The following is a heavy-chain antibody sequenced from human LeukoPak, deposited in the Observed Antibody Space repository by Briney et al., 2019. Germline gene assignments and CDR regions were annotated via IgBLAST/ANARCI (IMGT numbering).Heavy chain of an antibody. D-gene: IGHD6-19*01. CDR2: INHSGST. CDR1: GGSFSAYY. CDR3: ARKSWERSIAVAGTSLSFDY. Sequence: GTLSLTCAVYGGSFSAYYWSWIRQPPGKGLEWIGEINHSGSTYYNPSLKSRVTISVDTSKNQFSLKLSSVTAADTAVYYCARKSWERSIAVAGTSLSFDYWGQGTLVTVSS. J-gene: IGHJ4*02. V-gene: IGHV4-34*01.